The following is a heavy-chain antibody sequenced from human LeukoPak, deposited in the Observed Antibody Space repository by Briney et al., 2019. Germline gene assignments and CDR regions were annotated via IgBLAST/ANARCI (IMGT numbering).Heavy chain of an antibody. Sequence: SETPSLTCTISGGSISSYYWSWIRQPAGKGLEWIGRIYTSGSTNYNPSLKSRVTMSVDTSKNQFSLKLSSVTAADTAVYYCARGGARGYSYGLFDYWGQGTLVTVSS. D-gene: IGHD5-18*01. CDR1: GGSISSYY. CDR3: ARGGARGYSYGLFDY. V-gene: IGHV4-4*07. J-gene: IGHJ4*02. CDR2: IYTSGST.